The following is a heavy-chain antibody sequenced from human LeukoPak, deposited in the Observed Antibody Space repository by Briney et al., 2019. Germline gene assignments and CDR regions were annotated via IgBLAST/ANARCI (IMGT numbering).Heavy chain of an antibody. Sequence: ASVKVSCKASGYTFTSYDINWVRQATGQGLEWMGWMNPNSGNTGYAQKFQGRVTMTRNTSISTAYMELSSLRSEDTAVYYCARIRAAAGKNKRLYYFDYWGQGTLVTVSS. D-gene: IGHD6-13*01. CDR2: MNPNSGNT. V-gene: IGHV1-8*01. CDR3: ARIRAAAGKNKRLYYFDY. CDR1: GYTFTSYD. J-gene: IGHJ4*02.